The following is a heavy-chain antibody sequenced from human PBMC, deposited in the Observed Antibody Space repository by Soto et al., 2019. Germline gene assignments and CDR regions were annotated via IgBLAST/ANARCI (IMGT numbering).Heavy chain of an antibody. CDR3: ARSILVVTALDY. V-gene: IGHV1-3*05. Sequence: QVQLVQSGAEEKKPGASVKVSCKASGYTFTSYAMHWVRRAPGQRLEWMGWINAGNGNTKYSQKFQGRVTITRDTSASTAYMELSSLRSEDTAVYYCARSILVVTALDYWGQGTLATVSS. D-gene: IGHD2-21*02. CDR1: GYTFTSYA. J-gene: IGHJ4*02. CDR2: INAGNGNT.